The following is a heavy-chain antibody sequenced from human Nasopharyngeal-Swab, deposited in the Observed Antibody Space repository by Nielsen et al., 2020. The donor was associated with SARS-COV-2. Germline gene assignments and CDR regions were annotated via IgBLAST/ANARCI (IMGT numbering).Heavy chain of an antibody. Sequence: GGSLRLSCAASGFTFSSYAMTWVRQATGKGLEWVSVVTGSGYGTDYAYSVKGRFTISRDNDKNKLYMQMNSLRAEDTAVYYCARKDVFAYGVDAFDIWGQGTMVTVSS. CDR1: GFTFSSYA. CDR2: VTGSGYGT. D-gene: IGHD3-10*01. J-gene: IGHJ3*02. CDR3: ARKDVFAYGVDAFDI. V-gene: IGHV3-23*01.